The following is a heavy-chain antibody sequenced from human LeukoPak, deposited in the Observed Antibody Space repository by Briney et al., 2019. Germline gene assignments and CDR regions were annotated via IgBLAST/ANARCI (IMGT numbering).Heavy chain of an antibody. Sequence: GGSLRLSCAASGFTFSSYSMNWVRQAPGKGLEWVSSISSSSSYIYYADSVKGRFTISRGNAKNSLYLQMNSLRAEDTAVYYCARALPSPLYSGSYADAFDIWGQGTMVTVSS. D-gene: IGHD1-26*01. CDR3: ARALPSPLYSGSYADAFDI. CDR1: GFTFSSYS. CDR2: ISSSSSYI. J-gene: IGHJ3*02. V-gene: IGHV3-21*01.